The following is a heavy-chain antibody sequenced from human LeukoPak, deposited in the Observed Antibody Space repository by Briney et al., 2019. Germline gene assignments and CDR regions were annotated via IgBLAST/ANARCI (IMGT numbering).Heavy chain of an antibody. CDR2: IKKDGSQK. Sequence: GGSLRLSCVASGFNFNKYWMTWVRQAPGKGLEWVANIKKDGSQKFYVDSVEGRFTISRDNAQTSLYLQMNSLRAEDTAVYHCARDPDYLKDGFWFDAFDMWGPGTRVTVSS. CDR3: ARDPDYLKDGFWFDAFDM. V-gene: IGHV3-7*01. J-gene: IGHJ3*02. D-gene: IGHD3/OR15-3a*01. CDR1: GFNFNKYW.